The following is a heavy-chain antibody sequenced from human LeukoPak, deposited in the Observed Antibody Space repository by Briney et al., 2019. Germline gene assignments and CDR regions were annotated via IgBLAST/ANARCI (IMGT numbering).Heavy chain of an antibody. V-gene: IGHV3-20*04. CDR1: GFTFDDYG. Sequence: PGGSLRLSCAASGFTFDDYGMSWVRQAPGKGLEWVSDINWNGGSTGYADSVKGRFIISRDNAKNSLYLQMNSLRAEDTALYYCARSWDIVHPYYYYMDVWGKGTTVTVSS. CDR2: INWNGGST. CDR3: ARSWDIVHPYYYYMDV. D-gene: IGHD2-8*01. J-gene: IGHJ6*03.